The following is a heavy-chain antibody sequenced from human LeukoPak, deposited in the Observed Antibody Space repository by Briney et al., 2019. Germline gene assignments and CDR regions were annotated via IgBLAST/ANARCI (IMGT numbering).Heavy chain of an antibody. CDR3: ARITGDYDFWSGYIGAAFDP. D-gene: IGHD3-3*01. V-gene: IGHV1-69*04. Sequence: GASVKVSCKASGGTFSSYAISWVRQAPGQGLEWMGRIIPILGIANYAQKFQGRVTITADKSTSTAYMELSSLRSEDTAVYYCARITGDYDFWSGYIGAAFDPWGQGTLVTVSS. CDR1: GGTFSSYA. J-gene: IGHJ5*02. CDR2: IIPILGIA.